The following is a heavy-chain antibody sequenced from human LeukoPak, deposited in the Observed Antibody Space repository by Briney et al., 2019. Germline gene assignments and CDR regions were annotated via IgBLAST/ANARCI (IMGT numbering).Heavy chain of an antibody. CDR3: ARAEYYYDSSGYYYAHAFDI. J-gene: IGHJ3*02. Sequence: ASVKVSCKASGYTFTGYYMHWVRQAPGQGLEWMGWINPNSGGTNYAQKFQGRVTMTRDTSISTAYMELSRLRSDDTAVYYCARAEYYYDSSGYYYAHAFDIWGQETMVTVSS. CDR2: INPNSGGT. CDR1: GYTFTGYY. V-gene: IGHV1-2*02. D-gene: IGHD3-22*01.